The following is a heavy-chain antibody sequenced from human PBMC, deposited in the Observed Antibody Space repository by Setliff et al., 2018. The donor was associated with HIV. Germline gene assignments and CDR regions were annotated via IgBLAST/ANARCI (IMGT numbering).Heavy chain of an antibody. CDR2: ISPSSGDT. V-gene: IGHV1-18*01. D-gene: IGHD6-19*01. CDR3: ARGGQQWLPYYYYYMDV. CDR1: GYTFRSYG. Sequence: ASVKVSCKASGYTFRSYGISWVRQAPGQGLEWVGWISPSSGDTDYIQKFQGRVTLTTDTSTNTAYMGLRSLRPDDTAKYYCARGGQQWLPYYYYYMDVWGEGTTVTVSS. J-gene: IGHJ6*03.